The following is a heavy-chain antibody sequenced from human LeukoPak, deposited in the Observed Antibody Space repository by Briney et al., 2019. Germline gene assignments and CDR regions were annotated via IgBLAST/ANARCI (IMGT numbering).Heavy chain of an antibody. CDR3: ARYRALTNDAFDI. Sequence: SETLSLTCTVSGGSISSHYWSWIRQPPGKGLEWIGYIYYSGSTNYNPSLKSRVTISVDTSKNQFSLKLSSVTAADTAVYYCARYRALTNDAFDIWGQGTMVTVSS. CDR1: GGSISSHY. D-gene: IGHD1-26*01. J-gene: IGHJ3*02. V-gene: IGHV4-59*08. CDR2: IYYSGST.